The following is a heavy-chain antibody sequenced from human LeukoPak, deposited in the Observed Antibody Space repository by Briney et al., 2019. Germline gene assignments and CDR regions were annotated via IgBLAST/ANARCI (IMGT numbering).Heavy chain of an antibody. CDR3: FGYDSSGGIGGY. CDR2: IYYSGST. D-gene: IGHD3-22*01. J-gene: IGHJ4*02. CDR1: GGSISSYY. Sequence: SETLSLTCTVSGGSISSYYWSWIRQPPGKGLEWIGYIYYSGSTNYNPSLESRVTISVDTSKNQFSLKLSSVTAADTAVYDCFGYDSSGGIGGYWGQGTLVTVSS. V-gene: IGHV4-59*01.